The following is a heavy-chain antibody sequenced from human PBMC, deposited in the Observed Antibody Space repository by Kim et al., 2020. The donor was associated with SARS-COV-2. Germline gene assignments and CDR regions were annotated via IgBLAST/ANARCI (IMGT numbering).Heavy chain of an antibody. V-gene: IGHV4-34*01. J-gene: IGHJ5*02. CDR3: ARRQIGVVVPAAIGPPDNWFDP. CDR1: GGSFSGYY. CDR2: INHSGST. Sequence: SETLSLTCAVYGGSFSGYYWSWIRQPPGKGLEWIGEINHSGSTNYNPSLKSRVTISVDTSKNQFSLKLSSVTAADTAVYYCARRQIGVVVPAAIGPPDNWFDPWGQGTLVTVSS. D-gene: IGHD2-2*01.